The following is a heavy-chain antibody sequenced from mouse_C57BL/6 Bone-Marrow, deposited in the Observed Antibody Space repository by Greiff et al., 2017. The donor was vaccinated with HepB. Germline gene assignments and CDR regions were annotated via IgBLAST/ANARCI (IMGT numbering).Heavy chain of an antibody. J-gene: IGHJ2*01. CDR3: ARFRYYGSSYGLFDY. D-gene: IGHD1-1*01. CDR2: IYPRSGNT. Sequence: QVQLKQSGAELARPGASVKLSCKASGYTFTSYGISWVNQRTGQGLEWIGEIYPRSGNTYYNEKFKGKATLTADKSSSTADMELRSLTSEDSAVYFCARFRYYGSSYGLFDYWGQGTTLTVSS. V-gene: IGHV1-81*01. CDR1: GYTFTSYG.